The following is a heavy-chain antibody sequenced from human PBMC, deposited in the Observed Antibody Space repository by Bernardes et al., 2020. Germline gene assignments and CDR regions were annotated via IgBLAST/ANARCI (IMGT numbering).Heavy chain of an antibody. CDR3: AKDRPIYGDLRGACDY. Sequence: GGSLRLSCAASGFTFSSYGMHWVRQAPGKGLEWVAVISYDGSNKYYADSVKGRFTISRDNSKNTLYLQMNSLRAEDTAVYSCAKDRPIYGDLRGACDYWGQGTLVTVSS. D-gene: IGHD4-17*01. CDR2: ISYDGSNK. J-gene: IGHJ4*02. CDR1: GFTFSSYG. V-gene: IGHV3-30*18.